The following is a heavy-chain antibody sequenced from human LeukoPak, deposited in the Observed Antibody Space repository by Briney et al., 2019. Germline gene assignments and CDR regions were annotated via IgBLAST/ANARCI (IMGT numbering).Heavy chain of an antibody. CDR2: IYNSGTIYYSGST. J-gene: IGHJ4*02. D-gene: IGHD2-21*01. CDR1: GGSMSSNY. Sequence: SETLSLTCTVSGGSMSSNYWSWIRQPPGKGLEWIGYIYNSGTIYYSGSTNYNPSLLSRVTISVDTSKNQFSLKLRSVTAADTAVYYCARDPLTVIHLSPYYFDYWGQGILVTVSS. CDR3: ARDPLTVIHLSPYYFDY. V-gene: IGHV4-59*12.